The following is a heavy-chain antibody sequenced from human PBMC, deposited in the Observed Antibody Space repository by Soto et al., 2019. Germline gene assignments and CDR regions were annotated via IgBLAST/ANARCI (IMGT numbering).Heavy chain of an antibody. CDR3: AREGGDSSGYTDHFDY. CDR1: GFTFSSYS. Sequence: EVQLVESGGGLVQPGGSLRLSCAASGFTFSSYSMNWVRQAPGKGLEWVSYISSSSSTIYYADSVKGRFTISRDNAKNSLYLQMNSLRDEDTAVYYCAREGGDSSGYTDHFDYWGQGTLVTVSS. V-gene: IGHV3-48*02. J-gene: IGHJ4*02. CDR2: ISSSSSTI. D-gene: IGHD3-22*01.